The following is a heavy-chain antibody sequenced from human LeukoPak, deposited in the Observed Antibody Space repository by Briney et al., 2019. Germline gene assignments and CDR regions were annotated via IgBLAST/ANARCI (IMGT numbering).Heavy chain of an antibody. V-gene: IGHV4-39*07. Sequence: SETLSLTCTVSGGSISSSSYYWGWIRQPPGKGLEWIGSIYYSGTTYYNPSLKSRVTISVDTSKNQFSLKLSSVTAADTAVYYCARGKEVITMLRGLKPGYYFDYWGQGTLVTVSS. J-gene: IGHJ4*02. CDR1: GGSISSSSYY. CDR2: IYYSGTT. CDR3: ARGKEVITMLRGLKPGYYFDY. D-gene: IGHD3-10*01.